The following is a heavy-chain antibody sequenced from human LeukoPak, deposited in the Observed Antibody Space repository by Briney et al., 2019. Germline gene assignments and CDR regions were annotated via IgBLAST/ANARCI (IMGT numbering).Heavy chain of an antibody. CDR2: IKQDGSEK. J-gene: IGHJ4*02. Sequence: PGGSLRLSCAASGFTFSSYWMSWVRQAPGKGLEWVANIKQDGSEKYYVDSVKGRFTISRDNAKNSLFLQMNSLRAEDTAVYYCARGYSSTWATFDYWGQGTLVTVSS. CDR3: ARGYSSTWATFDY. V-gene: IGHV3-7*01. CDR1: GFTFSSYW. D-gene: IGHD6-13*01.